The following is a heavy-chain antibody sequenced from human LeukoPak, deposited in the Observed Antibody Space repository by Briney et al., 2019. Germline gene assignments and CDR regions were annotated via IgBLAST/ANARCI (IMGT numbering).Heavy chain of an antibody. J-gene: IGHJ4*02. CDR3: ARVYNSGSFYLY. Sequence: SVKVSCKASGGTFSSYAISWVRQAPGQGLEWMGRIIPILGIANYAQKFQGRVTITADKSTSTAYMELSSLRSEDTAVYYCARVYNSGSFYLYWGQGTLVTVSS. D-gene: IGHD3-10*01. CDR1: GGTFSSYA. CDR2: IIPILGIA. V-gene: IGHV1-69*04.